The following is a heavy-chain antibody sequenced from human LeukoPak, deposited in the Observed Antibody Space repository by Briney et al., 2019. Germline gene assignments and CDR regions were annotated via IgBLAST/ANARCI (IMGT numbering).Heavy chain of an antibody. V-gene: IGHV4-59*01. CDR2: IYYSGST. J-gene: IGHJ2*01. D-gene: IGHD6-6*01. Sequence: SETLSLTCTVSGGSISSYYWSWIRQPPGKGLEWIGYIYYSGSTNYNPSLKSRVTISVDTSKNQFSLKLSSVTAADTAVYYCARTNGQLVLYCYFDLWGRGTLVTVSS. CDR3: ARTNGQLVLYCYFDL. CDR1: GGSISSYY.